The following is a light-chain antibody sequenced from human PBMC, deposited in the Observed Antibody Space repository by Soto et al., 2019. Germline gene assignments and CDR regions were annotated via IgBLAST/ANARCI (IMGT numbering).Light chain of an antibody. CDR2: DAS. CDR3: QQRSNWLT. J-gene: IGKJ4*01. Sequence: EIVLTQSTATLSLSPGERATLSCRASQSVSSYLAWYQQKPGQAPRLLIYDASNRATGIPARFSGSGSGTDFSLTISSLETEDFAVYYFQQRSNWLTFGGGTKVEIK. CDR1: QSVSSY. V-gene: IGKV3-11*01.